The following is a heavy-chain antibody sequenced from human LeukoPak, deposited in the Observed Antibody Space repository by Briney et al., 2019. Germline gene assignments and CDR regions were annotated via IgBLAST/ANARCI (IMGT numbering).Heavy chain of an antibody. J-gene: IGHJ3*02. CDR1: GYSINSGYY. CDR2: IYHSGTT. CDR3: ARLKSFSGYFGVFDI. D-gene: IGHD4-17*01. V-gene: IGHV4-38-2*01. Sequence: SETLSLTCAVSGYSINSGYYWGWIRQPPGKGLEWIGSIYHSGTTYYNPSLKSRVTISVDTSKNQFSLKLSSVTAVDTAVYYCARLKSFSGYFGVFDIWGQGTMVTVSS.